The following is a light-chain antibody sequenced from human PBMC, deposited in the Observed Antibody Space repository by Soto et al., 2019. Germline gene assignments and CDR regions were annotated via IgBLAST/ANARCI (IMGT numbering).Light chain of an antibody. CDR1: SSDVGGYNY. V-gene: IGLV2-14*03. Sequence: QSALTQPASVSGSPGQSITISCTGTSSDVGGYNYVSWFQQHPGKAPKLNIYEVSNRPSGVSNRFSGSKSGYTASLTISELQAEDEADYYCTSFTSSSTWVFGGGTKVTVL. CDR3: TSFTSSSTWV. J-gene: IGLJ3*02. CDR2: EVS.